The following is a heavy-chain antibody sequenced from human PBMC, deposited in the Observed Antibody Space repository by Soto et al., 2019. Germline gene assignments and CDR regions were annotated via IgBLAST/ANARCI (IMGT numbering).Heavy chain of an antibody. CDR2: ISSSGSTI. CDR3: ASGAAFYYDTSRY. CDR1: GFTFSDYY. V-gene: IGHV3-11*04. J-gene: IGHJ4*02. Sequence: GGSLRLSCAASGFTFSDYYMSWIRQAPGKGLEWVSYISSSGSTIYYADSVKGRFTISRDTSKSTLYLQMTSLRPEDTAVYYGASGAAFYYDTSRYWGQGTLVTVSS. D-gene: IGHD3-22*01.